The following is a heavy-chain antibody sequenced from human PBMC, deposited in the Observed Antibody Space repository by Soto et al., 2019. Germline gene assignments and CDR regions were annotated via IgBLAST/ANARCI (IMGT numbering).Heavy chain of an antibody. J-gene: IGHJ4*02. Sequence: GGSLRLSCAASGFTVSTTFMHWVRQAPGKGLEWVSVLYSGGDTKYADSVKDRFTIYRDNSKNIMYLQMNSLRVEDTAVYFCAKGRGYLIDYWGQGTLVTVSS. CDR3: AKGRGYLIDY. D-gene: IGHD3-22*01. CDR2: LYSGGDT. V-gene: IGHV3-66*01. CDR1: GFTVSTTF.